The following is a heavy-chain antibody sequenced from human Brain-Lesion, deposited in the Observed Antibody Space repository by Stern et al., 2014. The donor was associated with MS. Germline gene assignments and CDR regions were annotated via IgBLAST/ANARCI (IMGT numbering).Heavy chain of an antibody. V-gene: IGHV1-24*01. D-gene: IGHD1-26*01. CDR1: GYTLTELS. CDR3: ATLSPGAGGNYYRHFDY. J-gene: IGHJ4*02. CDR2: FGPEDGGT. Sequence: VQLVQSGAEVKKPGASVKVSCKVSGYTLTELSMHWVRQAPRKGLAWMGGFGPEDGGTIYAQKFQGRVTMTEDTSTDTAYMELSSLRSEDTAVYYCATLSPGAGGNYYRHFDYWGQGTLVTVSS.